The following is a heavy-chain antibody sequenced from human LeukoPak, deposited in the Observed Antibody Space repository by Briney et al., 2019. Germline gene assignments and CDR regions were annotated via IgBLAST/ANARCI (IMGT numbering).Heavy chain of an antibody. Sequence: SETLSLTCSVSGGSISSNIHYWAWIRQPPGKGLEWIGSIFYSGGTYYNASVKSRVTMSVDTSKNQFSLKLSSVTAADTAVYYCARDGIEVAGTGCFDYWDHGTLVTVSS. CDR1: GGSISSNIHY. V-gene: IGHV4-39*02. CDR3: ARDGIEVAGTGCFDY. CDR2: IFYSGGT. D-gene: IGHD6-13*01. J-gene: IGHJ4*01.